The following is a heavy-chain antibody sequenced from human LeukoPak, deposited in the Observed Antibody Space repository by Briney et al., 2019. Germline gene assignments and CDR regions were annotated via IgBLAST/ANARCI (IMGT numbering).Heavy chain of an antibody. CDR1: GFTVSSNY. V-gene: IGHV3-53*01. CDR3: AKAYDSSGCPDY. D-gene: IGHD3-22*01. Sequence: GGSLRLSCAASGFTVSSNYMSWVRQAPGKGLEWVSVIYSGGSTYYADSVKGRFTISRDNSKNTLYLQMNSLRAEDTAVYYCAKAYDSSGCPDYWGQGTLVTVSS. CDR2: IYSGGST. J-gene: IGHJ4*02.